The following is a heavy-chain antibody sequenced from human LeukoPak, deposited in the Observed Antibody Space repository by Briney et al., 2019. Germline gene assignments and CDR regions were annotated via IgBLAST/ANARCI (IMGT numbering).Heavy chain of an antibody. Sequence: PSETLSLTCAVYGGSFSGYYWSWIRQPPGKGLDWIGEINHSGSTNYNPSLKSRVTISVDTSKNQFSLKLSSVTAADTAVYYCARGRPAANRWFDPWGQGTLVTVSS. D-gene: IGHD2-2*01. CDR3: ARGRPAANRWFDP. CDR1: GGSFSGYY. V-gene: IGHV4-34*01. J-gene: IGHJ5*02. CDR2: INHSGST.